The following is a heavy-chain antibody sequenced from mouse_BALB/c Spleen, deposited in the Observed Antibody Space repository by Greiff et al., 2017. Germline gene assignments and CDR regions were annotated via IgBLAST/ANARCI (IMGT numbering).Heavy chain of an antibody. CDR2: ISYSGST. CDR1: GYSITSDYA. Sequence: VQLQQSGPGLVKPSQSLSLTCTVTGYSITSDYAWNWIRQFPGNKLEWMGYISYSGSTSYNPSLKSRISITRDTSKNQFFLQLNSVTTEDTATYYCARDYGSFAYWGQGTLVTVSA. J-gene: IGHJ3*01. V-gene: IGHV3-2*02. CDR3: ARDYGSFAY. D-gene: IGHD1-2*01.